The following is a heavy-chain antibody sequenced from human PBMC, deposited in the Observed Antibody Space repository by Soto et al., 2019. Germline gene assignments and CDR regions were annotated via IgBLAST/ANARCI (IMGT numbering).Heavy chain of an antibody. J-gene: IGHJ5*01. CDR1: DASVTGSHW. CDR3: ASGSGSNPTSYNEYSFAS. D-gene: IGHD1-26*01. CDR2: VHYSGGV. Sequence: PSETLSLTCAVSDASVTGSHWWNWFRQSAGQGLEWIGEVHYSGGVNYNSSLKSRLTISVDRPTNQFSLKLSSVSAADTAVYFCASGSGSNPTSYNEYSFASLGQGT. V-gene: IGHV4-4*02.